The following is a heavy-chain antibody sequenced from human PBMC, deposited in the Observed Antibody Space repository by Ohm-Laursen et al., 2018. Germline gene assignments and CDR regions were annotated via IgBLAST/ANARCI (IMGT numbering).Heavy chain of an antibody. V-gene: IGHV4-38-2*02. D-gene: IGHD3-10*01. CDR2: IYHSGSP. J-gene: IGHJ6*02. Sequence: TLSLTCTVSGYSISSGYYWGWIRQPPGKGLEWIGSIYHSGSPYYNPSLKSRVTISVDKSKNQFSLKRSSVTAADTAVYYCARMPTDYGSGSPGRYGMDVWGQGTTVTVSS. CDR3: ARMPTDYGSGSPGRYGMDV. CDR1: GYSISSGYY.